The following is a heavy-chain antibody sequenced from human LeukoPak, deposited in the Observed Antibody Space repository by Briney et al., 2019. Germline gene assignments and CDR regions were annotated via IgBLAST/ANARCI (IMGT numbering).Heavy chain of an antibody. J-gene: IGHJ4*02. CDR2: ISASGGST. CDR3: AITYYYDTSGSSYYFDY. CDR1: GVTFSSYA. V-gene: IGHV3-23*01. D-gene: IGHD3-22*01. Sequence: PGGSLRLSCAASGVTFSSYAMSWVRQAPGKGLEWVSGISASGGSTYYADAVKGRFTISRDNPKDTLSLQMNSLRAEDTAVYYCAITYYYDTSGSSYYFDYWGQGTLVTVSS.